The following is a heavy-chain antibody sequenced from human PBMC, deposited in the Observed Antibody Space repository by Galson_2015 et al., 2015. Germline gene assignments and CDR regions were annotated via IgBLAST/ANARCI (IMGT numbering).Heavy chain of an antibody. D-gene: IGHD5-12*01. CDR1: GYTFTSYD. Sequence: SVKVSCKASGYTFTSYDINWVRQAPGQGLEWMGWMNPNSGNTGYAQKFQGRVTMTRNTSISTAYMELSSLRSEDTAVYYCARGSGYDPPPGDYWGQGTLVTVSS. V-gene: IGHV1-8*01. CDR2: MNPNSGNT. CDR3: ARGSGYDPPPGDY. J-gene: IGHJ4*02.